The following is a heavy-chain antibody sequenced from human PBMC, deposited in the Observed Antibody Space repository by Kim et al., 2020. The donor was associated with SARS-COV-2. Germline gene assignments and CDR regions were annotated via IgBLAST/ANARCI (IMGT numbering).Heavy chain of an antibody. J-gene: IGHJ4*02. Sequence: SETLSLTCTVSGGSISSSSYYWGWIRQPPGKGLEWIGSIYYSGSTYYNPSLKSRVTISVDTSKNQFSLKLSSVTAADTAVYYCARQNQEGITRIVVVKRVGYFDYWGQGTLVTVSS. CDR3: ARQNQEGITRIVVVKRVGYFDY. CDR1: GGSISSSSYY. CDR2: IYYSGST. D-gene: IGHD3-22*01. V-gene: IGHV4-39*01.